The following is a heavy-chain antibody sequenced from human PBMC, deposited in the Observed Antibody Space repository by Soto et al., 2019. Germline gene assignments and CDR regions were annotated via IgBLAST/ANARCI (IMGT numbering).Heavy chain of an antibody. CDR3: ARDLSTGAADYYFDY. CDR1: GFTFNNFA. D-gene: IGHD6-13*01. V-gene: IGHV3-30*03. CDR2: ISYDGGDK. Sequence: GGSLRLSCAASGFTFNNFAMHWVRQAPGKGLEWVAVISYDGGDKYYADSVKGRFTISRDNSKNTLYLQMNGLRAEDTAVYYCARDLSTGAADYYFDYWGQGALVT. J-gene: IGHJ4*02.